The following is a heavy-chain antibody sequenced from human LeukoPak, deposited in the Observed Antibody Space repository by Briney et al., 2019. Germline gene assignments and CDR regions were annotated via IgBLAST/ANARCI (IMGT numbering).Heavy chain of an antibody. CDR2: IYHSGST. Sequence: MPSETLSLTCTVSGYSISSGYYWGWIRQPPGKGLEWIGSIYHSGSTHYNPSLKSRVTISVDKSKNQFSLKLSSVTAADTAVYYCASRSSGWYFENWGQGTLVTVSS. D-gene: IGHD6-19*01. CDR3: ASRSSGWYFEN. J-gene: IGHJ4*02. CDR1: GYSISSGYY. V-gene: IGHV4-38-2*02.